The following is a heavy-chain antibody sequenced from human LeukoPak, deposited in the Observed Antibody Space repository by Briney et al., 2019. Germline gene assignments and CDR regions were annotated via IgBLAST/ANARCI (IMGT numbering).Heavy chain of an antibody. D-gene: IGHD1-7*01. J-gene: IGHJ4*02. V-gene: IGHV3-66*02. CDR3: AREKAGTATPGNY. CDR2: IYSGDST. Sequence: GGSLRLSCAASGLIVSSNYMSWVRQAPGKGLEWVSVIYSGDSTYYADSVKGRFTISRDNSKNTLHLQMNSLRAEDTAVYYCAREKAGTATPGNYWGQGTLVTVSS. CDR1: GLIVSSNY.